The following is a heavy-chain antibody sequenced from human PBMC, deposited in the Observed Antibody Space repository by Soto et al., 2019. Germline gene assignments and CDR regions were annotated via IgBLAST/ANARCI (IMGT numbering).Heavy chain of an antibody. V-gene: IGHV3-23*01. CDR1: GFDFSSNS. CDR2: ISRNGDIT. J-gene: IGHJ5*02. Sequence: EVQLLESGGGLVRPGGSLRLSCVASGFDFSSNSMTWARQAPGKGLEGVGGISRNGDITFYRDSVKCRFTISRDISKSTLFLQMNRLRVEDTAMYFCSRLSGFGDAWGQGTLVTVS. CDR3: SRLSGFGDA. D-gene: IGHD3-10*01.